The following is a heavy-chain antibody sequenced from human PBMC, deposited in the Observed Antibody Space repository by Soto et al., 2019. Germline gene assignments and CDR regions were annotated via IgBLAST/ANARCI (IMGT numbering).Heavy chain of an antibody. CDR2: IWYDGSNK. J-gene: IGHJ4*02. CDR1: GFTFSSYG. Sequence: QVQLVESGGGVVQPGRSLRLSCAASGFTFSSYGMHWVRQAPGKGLEWVAVIWYDGSNKYYADSVKGRFTISRDNSKNTLYLQMNSLRAEDTAVYYCARDARFESEQWLGDFDYWGQGTLVTVSS. V-gene: IGHV3-33*01. CDR3: ARDARFESEQWLGDFDY. D-gene: IGHD6-19*01.